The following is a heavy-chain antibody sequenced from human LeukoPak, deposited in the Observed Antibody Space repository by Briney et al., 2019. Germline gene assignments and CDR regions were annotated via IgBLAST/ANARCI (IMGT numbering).Heavy chain of an antibody. J-gene: IGHJ4*02. CDR3: ARRVRGVRYFDY. Sequence: PSETLSLTCAVYGGSFSGYYWSWIRQPPGTGLEWIGEINHSGSTNYNPSLKSRVTISVDTSKNQFSLKLSSVTAADTAVYYCARRVRGVRYFDYWGQGTLVTVSS. CDR1: GGSFSGYY. CDR2: INHSGST. V-gene: IGHV4-34*01. D-gene: IGHD3-10*01.